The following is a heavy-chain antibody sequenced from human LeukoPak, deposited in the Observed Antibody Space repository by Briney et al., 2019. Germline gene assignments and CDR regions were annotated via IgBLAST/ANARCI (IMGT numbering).Heavy chain of an antibody. Sequence: GGSLRLSCSASGFTFSPYAMYWVRQAPGKGLESVSAIDSNGGSTWYADSVKGRFTISRDNSKNTLYLQMSSLKVEDTAVYYCARLYDSKRDHSGYGYWGQGTLVTVSS. D-gene: IGHD5-12*01. CDR3: ARLYDSKRDHSGYGY. J-gene: IGHJ4*02. CDR2: IDSNGGST. CDR1: GFTFSPYA. V-gene: IGHV3-64D*06.